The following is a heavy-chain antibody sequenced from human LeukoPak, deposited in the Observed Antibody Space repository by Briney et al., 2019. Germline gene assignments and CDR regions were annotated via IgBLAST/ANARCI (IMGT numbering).Heavy chain of an antibody. CDR1: GGSISSGGYS. CDR2: IYHSGST. D-gene: IGHD1-1*01. CDR3: AREWAGTFDY. J-gene: IGHJ4*02. Sequence: SETLSLTCAVSGGSISSGGYSWSWIRQPPGKGLEWIGYIYHSGSTYYNPSLKSRVTISVDRSKNQFSLKLSSVTAADTAVYYGAREWAGTFDYWGQGTLVTVSS. V-gene: IGHV4-30-2*01.